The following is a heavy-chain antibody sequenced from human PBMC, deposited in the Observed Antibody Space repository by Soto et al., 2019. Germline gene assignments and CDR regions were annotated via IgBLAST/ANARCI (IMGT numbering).Heavy chain of an antibody. D-gene: IGHD2-15*01. CDR1: GYVFANYW. CDR3: ARAPSHGLYQHFHY. J-gene: IGHJ4*02. CDR2: IYPGDSDT. V-gene: IGHV5-51*01. Sequence: GESLKISCEASGYVFANYWIGWVRQMPGKGLEWVGIIYPGDSDTTYSPSFQGHVTVSADKSISTVYLQWSSLEASDTAIYYCARAPSHGLYQHFHYWGQGTLVTVST.